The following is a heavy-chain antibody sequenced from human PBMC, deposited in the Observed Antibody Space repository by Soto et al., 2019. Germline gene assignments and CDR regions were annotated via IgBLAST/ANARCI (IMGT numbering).Heavy chain of an antibody. D-gene: IGHD3-22*01. Sequence: GGSLRLSCAASGFTVSSSYMNWVRQAPGKGLEWVSVIYSGGNTYYADSVKGRFTISRHNSENTLYLQMSSLRADDTAVYYCAKEYYDNSGYYPNHFDSLGQGTQVTISS. J-gene: IGHJ4*02. CDR3: AKEYYDNSGYYPNHFDS. CDR1: GFTVSSSY. V-gene: IGHV3-53*04. CDR2: IYSGGNT.